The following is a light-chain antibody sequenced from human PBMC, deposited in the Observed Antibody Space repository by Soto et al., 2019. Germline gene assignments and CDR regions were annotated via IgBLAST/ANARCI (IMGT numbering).Light chain of an antibody. J-gene: IGKJ2*01. CDR3: QQYDEFPYT. V-gene: IGKV1-33*01. CDR1: QAISNS. CDR2: DVS. Sequence: DIHMTQSPSSLSASVGDRVTITCQASQAISNSLNWYQQKSGRAPKLLIYDVSYLETVGPSRFSGRRSGTNFIFTISSLQPEDIATYYCQQYDEFPYTFGQGTKLEIK.